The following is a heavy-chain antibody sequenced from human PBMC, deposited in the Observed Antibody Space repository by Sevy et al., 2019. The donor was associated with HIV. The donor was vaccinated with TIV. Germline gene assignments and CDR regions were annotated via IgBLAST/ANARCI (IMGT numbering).Heavy chain of an antibody. CDR2: IYHSGTT. CDR3: VSHYDTSGYYFDY. V-gene: IGHV4-31*03. Sequence: SETLSLTCSVSAGSLTSEAYYWSWIRQHPGKGLEWIGYIYHSGTTYYNPSLESRVTMSIDTSKEYFSLNLSSVTAADTAVYYCVSHYDTSGYYFDYWGQGTLVTVSS. CDR1: AGSLTSEAYY. J-gene: IGHJ4*02. D-gene: IGHD3-22*01.